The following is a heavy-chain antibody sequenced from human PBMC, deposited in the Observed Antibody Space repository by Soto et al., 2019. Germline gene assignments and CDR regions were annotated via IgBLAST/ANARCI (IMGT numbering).Heavy chain of an antibody. CDR1: GFTFSSYA. CDR2: ISGSGGST. V-gene: IGHV3-23*01. J-gene: IGHJ1*01. D-gene: IGHD4-17*01. CDR3: AKAFTVTTLAEYFQH. Sequence: GGSLRLSCAASGFTFSSYAMSWVRQAPGKGLEWVSAISGSGGSTYYADSVKGRFTISRDNSKNTLYLQMNSLRAEDTAVYYCAKAFTVTTLAEYFQHWGQGTLVTVSS.